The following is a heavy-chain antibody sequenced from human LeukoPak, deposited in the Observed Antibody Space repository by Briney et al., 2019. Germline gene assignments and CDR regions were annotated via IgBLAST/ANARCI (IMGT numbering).Heavy chain of an antibody. J-gene: IGHJ4*02. V-gene: IGHV3-74*01. Sequence: GGSLRLSCAAAGFTFSSTWMHWFRQVPGKGPVWVSRIHSDVSTTIYADSVKGRFTISRDNARNTLYLQMNSLRAEDTAVYYCVRDRYYVPDYWGQGTLVTVSS. CDR2: IHSDVSTT. D-gene: IGHD3-16*01. CDR3: VRDRYYVPDY. CDR1: GFTFSSTW.